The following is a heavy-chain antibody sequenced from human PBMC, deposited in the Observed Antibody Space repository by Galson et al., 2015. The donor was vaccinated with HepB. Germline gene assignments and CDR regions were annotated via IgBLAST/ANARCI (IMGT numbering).Heavy chain of an antibody. CDR2: IYPSDSDT. J-gene: IGHJ4*02. CDR3: ARLPGDSYFDY. Sequence: QSGAEMKKPGESLKISCKGSGYSFPNYWIGWVRQMPGKGLEWMGVIYPSDSDTRYSPSFQGQVTISADKSISTTYLQWSTLKASDTAMYYCARLPGDSYFDYWGQGTLVTVSS. D-gene: IGHD1-26*01. CDR1: GYSFPNYW. V-gene: IGHV5-51*01.